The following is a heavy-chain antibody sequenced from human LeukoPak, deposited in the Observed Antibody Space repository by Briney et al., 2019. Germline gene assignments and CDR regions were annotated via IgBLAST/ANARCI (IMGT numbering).Heavy chain of an antibody. CDR3: VSSYGGYVLDY. Sequence: SETLSLTCTVSGGSISSYSWNWIRQSPGKGLEWIGRVYHSGSINYNPSLKSRVTISVDTSKNQFSLNLSSVTAADTAVYYCVSSYGGYVLDYWGQGTLVIVSS. CDR2: VYHSGSI. J-gene: IGHJ4*02. V-gene: IGHV4-59*01. CDR1: GGSISSYS. D-gene: IGHD5-12*01.